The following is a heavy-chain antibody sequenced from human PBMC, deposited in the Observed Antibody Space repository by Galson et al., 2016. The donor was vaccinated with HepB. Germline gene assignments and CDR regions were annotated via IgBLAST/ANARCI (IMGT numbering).Heavy chain of an antibody. Sequence: LSLTCAVSGGSISSNNWWSXXRQPPGKGLXXIGEIYHSGSTNYNPSLKSRVTISVDKSKDQFSLKLSSVTAADTAVYYCARDPLGVVVVAATKYYYGMDXWGQGTTVTVSS. CDR2: IYHSGST. D-gene: IGHD2-15*01. J-gene: IGHJ6*02. CDR1: GGSISSNNW. V-gene: IGHV4-4*02. CDR3: ARDPLGVVVVAATKYYYGMDX.